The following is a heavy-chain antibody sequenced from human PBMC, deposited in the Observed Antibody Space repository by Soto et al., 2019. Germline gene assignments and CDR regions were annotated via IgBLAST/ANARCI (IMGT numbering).Heavy chain of an antibody. Sequence: EVQLVESGGGLVQPGGSLRLSCAASGFTFSSYEMNWVRQAPGKGQEWVSYISSSGSTIYYADSVKGRFTISRDNAKNSLYLQMNSLRAEDTAVYYCAREAAGTVDYWGQGTLVTVSS. J-gene: IGHJ4*02. CDR3: AREAAGTVDY. CDR1: GFTFSSYE. D-gene: IGHD6-13*01. CDR2: ISSSGSTI. V-gene: IGHV3-48*03.